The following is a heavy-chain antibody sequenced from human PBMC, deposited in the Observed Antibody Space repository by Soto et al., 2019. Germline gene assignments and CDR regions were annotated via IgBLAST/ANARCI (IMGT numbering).Heavy chain of an antibody. V-gene: IGHV3-49*04. D-gene: IGHD3-22*01. CDR2: IRGETNGGTA. CDR3: TRYYSESRGYYVY. J-gene: IGHJ4*02. Sequence: PGGSLRLSCTGSGFNFANYALTWVRQAPGKGLEWVGFIRGETNGGTADYAASLKGRITISRDDSKSIAYLEINSLQTEDTAVYYCTRYYSESRGYYVYWGQGTLVTVSS. CDR1: GFNFANYA.